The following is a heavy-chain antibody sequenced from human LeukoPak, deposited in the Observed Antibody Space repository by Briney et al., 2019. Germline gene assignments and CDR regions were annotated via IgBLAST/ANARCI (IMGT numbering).Heavy chain of an antibody. J-gene: IGHJ6*03. CDR2: INTNGRT. CDR3: ARVPYSTRLYYMDV. D-gene: IGHD6-13*01. Sequence: SETLSLTCAVSGGSIRDYQWSWIRQPPGKGLEWIGHINTNGRTDYNPSLRSRLTFSVDTSRDQFSLKLSSVTAADTAVYYCARVPYSTRLYYMDVWGKGTTVTVSS. V-gene: IGHV4-4*09. CDR1: GGSIRDYQ.